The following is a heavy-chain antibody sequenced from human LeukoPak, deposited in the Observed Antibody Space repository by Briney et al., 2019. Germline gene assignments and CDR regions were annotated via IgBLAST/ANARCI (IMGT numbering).Heavy chain of an antibody. CDR2: ISSSSYI. CDR3: ARDQVAGTGILVY. D-gene: IGHD6-19*01. CDR1: GFTFSSYS. V-gene: IGHV3-21*01. Sequence: PGGSLRLSCAASGFTFSSYSMNWVRQAPGKGLEWVSSISSSSYIYYADSVKGRFTISRDNAKNSLYLQMNSLRAEDTAVFYCARDQVAGTGILVYWGQGTLVTVSS. J-gene: IGHJ4*02.